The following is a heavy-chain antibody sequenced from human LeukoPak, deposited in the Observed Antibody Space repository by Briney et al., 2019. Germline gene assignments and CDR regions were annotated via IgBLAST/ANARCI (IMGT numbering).Heavy chain of an antibody. Sequence: GGSLRLSCAASGFTFSSYEMNWVRQAPGKGLEWVSYISSSGSTIYYADSVKGRFTISRDNSKNTLYLQMNSLRAEDTAVYYCARRAGAYSHPYDYWGQGSLVTVSS. V-gene: IGHV3-48*03. CDR3: ARRAGAYSHPYDY. D-gene: IGHD4/OR15-4a*01. CDR2: ISSSGSTI. J-gene: IGHJ4*02. CDR1: GFTFSSYE.